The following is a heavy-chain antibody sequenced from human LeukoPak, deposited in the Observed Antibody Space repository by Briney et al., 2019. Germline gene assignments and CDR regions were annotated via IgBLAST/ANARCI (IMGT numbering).Heavy chain of an antibody. V-gene: IGHV3-21*01. J-gene: IGHJ6*02. Sequence: GGSLRLSCAASGFTFSSYSMNWVRQAPGKGLEWVSSISSSSSYIYYADSVEGRFTISRDNAKNSLSLQMNSLTAEDTAVYYCAREDNHYYYGMDVWGQGTTVTVSS. D-gene: IGHD1-1*01. CDR3: AREDNHYYYGMDV. CDR1: GFTFSSYS. CDR2: ISSSSSYI.